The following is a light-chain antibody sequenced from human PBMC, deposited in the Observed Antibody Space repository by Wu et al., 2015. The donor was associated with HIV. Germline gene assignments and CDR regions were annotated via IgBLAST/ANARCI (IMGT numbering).Light chain of an antibody. Sequence: DIQMTQSPSSVSASVGDRVTITCRASQGISSWLAWYQQKPGKAPQLLIYAASVLQSGVPSRFSGGGSGTEFTLTISRLQPEDFASYYCQQTYDTPRSFGQGTKVEIK. CDR1: QGISSW. V-gene: IGKV1-12*01. J-gene: IGKJ1*01. CDR2: AAS. CDR3: QQTYDTPRS.